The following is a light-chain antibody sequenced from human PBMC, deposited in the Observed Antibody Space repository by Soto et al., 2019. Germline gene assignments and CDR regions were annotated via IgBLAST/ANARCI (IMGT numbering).Light chain of an antibody. CDR3: QPCGTARP. J-gene: IGKJ4*01. Sequence: EIVLTQSPRTLSLSPGEIATLSCRASQSVSSSYLAWYQQKPGQAPRLLIYGASSRTTGIPDRFSGRGSGTYFTLIISRQAPEDSAVYYWQPCGTARPFGGGTKVDI. CDR1: QSVSSSY. CDR2: GAS. V-gene: IGKV3-20*01.